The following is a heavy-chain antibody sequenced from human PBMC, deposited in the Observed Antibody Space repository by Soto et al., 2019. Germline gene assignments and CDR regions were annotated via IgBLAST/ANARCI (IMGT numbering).Heavy chain of an antibody. CDR3: AIGDYDLRWAPGFDY. V-gene: IGHV1-18*01. J-gene: IGHJ4*02. CDR2: ISAYNGNT. Sequence: QVQLVQSGAEVKKPGASVTVSCKASGYTFTSYGISGVRQAPGQELEWMGWISAYNGNTNYAQKLQGRVTMTTDTSTSTAYMELRSLRSDDTAVYYCAIGDYDLRWAPGFDYWGQGTLVTAS. CDR1: GYTFTSYG. D-gene: IGHD3-22*01.